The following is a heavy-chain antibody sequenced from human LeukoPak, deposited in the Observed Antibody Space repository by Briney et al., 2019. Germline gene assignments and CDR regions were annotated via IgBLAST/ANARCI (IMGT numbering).Heavy chain of an antibody. CDR1: GFTFSSYA. D-gene: IGHD2-21*02. V-gene: IGHV3-64*01. CDR3: ARSFVVVTAQFDY. Sequence: GGSLRLSCAASGFTFSSYAMHWVRQAPGKGLEYVSAISSNGGSTYYANSVKGRFTISRDNSKNTLYLQMGSLRAEDMAVYYCARSFVVVTAQFDYWGQGTLVTVSS. J-gene: IGHJ4*02. CDR2: ISSNGGST.